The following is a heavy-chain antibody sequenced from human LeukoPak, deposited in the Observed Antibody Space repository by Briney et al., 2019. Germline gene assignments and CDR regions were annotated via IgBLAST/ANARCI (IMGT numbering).Heavy chain of an antibody. D-gene: IGHD2-8*01. CDR3: ARVSSMEEGPDY. CDR2: IYYSGST. V-gene: IGHV4-59*01. J-gene: IGHJ4*02. Sequence: SETLSLTCTVSGGSISSYYWSWIRQPPGKGLEWIGYIYYSGSTNYNPSLKSRVTISVDTSKNQFSLKLSSLTAADTAVYYFARVSSMEEGPDYWGQGTLVTVSS. CDR1: GGSISSYY.